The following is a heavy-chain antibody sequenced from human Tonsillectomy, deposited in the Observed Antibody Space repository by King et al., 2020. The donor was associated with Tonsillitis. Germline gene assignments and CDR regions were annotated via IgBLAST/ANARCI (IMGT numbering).Heavy chain of an antibody. Sequence: QVQLVESGGGVVQPGRSLRLSCAASGFTFSSYAMHWVRQAPGKGLEWVAVIPYDGSNKDYADSVKGRFTISRDNSKNTLYVQMDSLRAEDTALYYCVRGREDIRDYYSGMDVWGQGTTVTVSS. CDR1: GFTFSSYA. D-gene: IGHD4-17*01. CDR2: IPYDGSNK. V-gene: IGHV3-30*04. J-gene: IGHJ6*02. CDR3: VRGREDIRDYYSGMDV.